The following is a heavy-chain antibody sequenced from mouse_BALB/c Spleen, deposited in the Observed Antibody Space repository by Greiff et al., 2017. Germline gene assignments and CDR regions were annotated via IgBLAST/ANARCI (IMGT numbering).Heavy chain of an antibody. D-gene: IGHD4-1*01. V-gene: IGHV2-9*02. Sequence: QVQLQQSGPGLVAPSQSLSITCTVSGFSLTSYGVHWVRQPPGKGLEWLGVIWAGGSTNYNSALMSRLSISKDNSKSQVFLKMNSLQTDDTAMYYCATFPNWEGEPAYWGQGTLVTVSA. CDR1: GFSLTSYG. CDR3: ATFPNWEGEPAY. CDR2: IWAGGST. J-gene: IGHJ3*01.